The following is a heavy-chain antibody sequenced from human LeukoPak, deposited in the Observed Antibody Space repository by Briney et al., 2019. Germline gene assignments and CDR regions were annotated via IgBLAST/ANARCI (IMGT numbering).Heavy chain of an antibody. CDR3: AKSDHGFWTGYKR. CDR2: ITNNGDNI. D-gene: IGHD3/OR15-3a*01. V-gene: IGHV3-64*04. CDR1: GFTFSTYA. Sequence: PGGSLRLSSSASGFTFSTYAMHWVRQAPGKGLEFVSSITNNGDNIFYADSVKGRFTISRDNSKNTLYLQMNSPRADDTAVYYCAKSDHGFWTGYKRWGQGTLVTVSS. J-gene: IGHJ4*02.